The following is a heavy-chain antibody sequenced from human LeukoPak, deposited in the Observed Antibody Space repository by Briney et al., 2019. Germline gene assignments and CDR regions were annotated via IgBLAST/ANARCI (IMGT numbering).Heavy chain of an antibody. D-gene: IGHD3-10*01. J-gene: IGHJ6*03. V-gene: IGHV4-59*08. CDR3: ARQLYVSGSYYAPMDV. Sequence: PSETLSLTCTVSGGSINSYYWSWIRQPPGKGLEWIASVHHSGSTYYNPSLKSRLTISVDTSKNQFSLKMSSVTAADTAVYFCARQLYVSGSYYAPMDVWGKGTTVTISS. CDR1: GGSINSYY. CDR2: VHHSGST.